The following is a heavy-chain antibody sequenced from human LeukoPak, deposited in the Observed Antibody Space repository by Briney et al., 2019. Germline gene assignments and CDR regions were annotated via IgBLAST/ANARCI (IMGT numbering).Heavy chain of an antibody. Sequence: GGSLRLSCAASGFIFNNYGMHWVRQAPGKGLEWVAFIRYDGSNKYYTDSVKGRFTISRDNSKNTLYLQMNSLRAEDTAVYYCAKVGVYSSSGDYYFYYMDVWGKGTTVTVSS. J-gene: IGHJ6*03. D-gene: IGHD6-6*01. CDR2: IRYDGSNK. CDR3: AKVGVYSSSGDYYFYYMDV. CDR1: GFIFNNYG. V-gene: IGHV3-30*02.